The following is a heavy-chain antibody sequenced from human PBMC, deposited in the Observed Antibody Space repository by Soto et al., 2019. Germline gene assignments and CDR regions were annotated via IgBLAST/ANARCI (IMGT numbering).Heavy chain of an antibody. D-gene: IGHD1-20*01. CDR2: INPNGGGT. Sequence: QVQLVQSGAEVTKPGASVRVSCKASEYTFTGYYLHWVRQAPGQGLEWMGWINPNGGGTIYAQKFQGRVTMTRDTSISTAYMELSRLRSDDTAVYYCARDVYNWNYFGYWGQGTLVTVSS. J-gene: IGHJ4*02. CDR3: ARDVYNWNYFGY. CDR1: EYTFTGYY. V-gene: IGHV1-2*02.